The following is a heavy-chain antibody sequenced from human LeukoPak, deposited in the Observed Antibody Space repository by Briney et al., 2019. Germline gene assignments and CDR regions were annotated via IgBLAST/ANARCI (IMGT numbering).Heavy chain of an antibody. CDR1: GFTFSSYG. CDR3: AKDLYYDILTGYYHRDY. D-gene: IGHD3-9*01. CDR2: IRYDGSNK. V-gene: IGHV3-30*02. J-gene: IGHJ4*02. Sequence: PGGSLRLSCAASGFTFSSYGMHWVRQAPGKGLEWVAFIRYDGSNKYYADSVKGRFTISRDNSKNTLYLQMNSLRAEDTAVYYCAKDLYYDILTGYYHRDYWGQGTLVTVSS.